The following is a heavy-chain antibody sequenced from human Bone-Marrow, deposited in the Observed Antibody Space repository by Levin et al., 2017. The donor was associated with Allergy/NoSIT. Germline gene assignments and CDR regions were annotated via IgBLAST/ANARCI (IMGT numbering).Heavy chain of an antibody. J-gene: IGHJ5*02. Sequence: PGGSLRLSCAASGFLYTSYAVGWVRQAPGKGLEWVSSISGKGDKTYYGDSVRGRFTISRDNSNNTLYLQMSSLRVEDTATYYCTKDRQWVTTTWGQGTLVTVSS. CDR1: GFLYTSYA. D-gene: IGHD4-17*01. CDR2: ISGKGDKT. CDR3: TKDRQWVTTT. V-gene: IGHV3-23*01.